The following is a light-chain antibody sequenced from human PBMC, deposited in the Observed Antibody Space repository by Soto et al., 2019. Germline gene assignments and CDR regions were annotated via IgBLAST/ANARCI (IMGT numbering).Light chain of an antibody. CDR3: QHPYSLHRA. J-gene: IGKJ1*01. CDR1: QSVSSY. CDR2: ATS. Sequence: DIQMTQSPLSLSASIGDRVTITCRTSQSVSSYLNWYQQKPGKAPRLLIYATSTLHSGVPSRFSGSGSGTHFSLTTSNLQPEDFATYHCQHPYSLHRAFGPGTRVAIK. V-gene: IGKV1-39*01.